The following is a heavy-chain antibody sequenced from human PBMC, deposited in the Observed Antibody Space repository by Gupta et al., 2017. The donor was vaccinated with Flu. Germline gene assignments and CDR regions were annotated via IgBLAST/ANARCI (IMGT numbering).Heavy chain of an antibody. CDR1: STYG. Sequence: STYGMNWVRQAPGKGLEWVSSISSSSSYIYYADSGKGRFTISRHNAKNFVYLQMNSLRAEDTAVYYCARALDVTVAGTFDYWGQGTLVTVSS. D-gene: IGHD6-19*01. CDR3: ARALDVTVAGTFDY. V-gene: IGHV3-21*01. CDR2: ISSSSSYI. J-gene: IGHJ4*02.